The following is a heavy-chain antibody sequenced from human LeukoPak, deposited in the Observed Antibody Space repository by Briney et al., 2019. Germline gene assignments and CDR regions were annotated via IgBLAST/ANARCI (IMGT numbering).Heavy chain of an antibody. V-gene: IGHV4-61*01. D-gene: IGHD2-15*01. CDR3: ARGHDGVVGWFAP. CDR2: ISYSGST. CDR1: GGSISSSSYY. Sequence: SETLSLTCTVSGGSISSSSYYWIWIRQPPGKGLEWIGHISYSGSTNYNPSLKSRVTISVDTSKNQFSLKVTSVTAADTAVYYCARGHDGVVGWFAPWGRGMLVTVSS. J-gene: IGHJ5*02.